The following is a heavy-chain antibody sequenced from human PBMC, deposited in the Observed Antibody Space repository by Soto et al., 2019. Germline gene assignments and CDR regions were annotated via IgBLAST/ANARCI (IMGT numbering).Heavy chain of an antibody. CDR1: GGTFSSYA. CDR2: IIPIFGTA. V-gene: IGHV1-69*01. D-gene: IGHD2-2*01. CDR3: AREWGRGGYCSSTSCYVYDY. Sequence: QVQLVQSGAEVKKPGSSVKVSCKASGGTFSSYAISWVRQAPGQGLEWMGGIIPIFGTANYAQKFQGRVTITADEYTSTAYMELSSMRSEDTAVYYCAREWGRGGYCSSTSCYVYDYWGQGTLVTVSS. J-gene: IGHJ4*02.